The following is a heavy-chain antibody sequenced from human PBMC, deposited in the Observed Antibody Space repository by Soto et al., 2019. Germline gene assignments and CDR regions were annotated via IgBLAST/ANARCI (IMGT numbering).Heavy chain of an antibody. J-gene: IGHJ4*02. Sequence: QLVESGGGLFQAGGSTRLSCLVSGFTVGRYDMAWVRQAPGKGLEWASIIQSGGATYYPDSAQGRFTISRDNPKNTVYLQMNSLRVEDTGVYSCVRVLYDSGVVDFWGQGSLSTVS. V-gene: IGHV3-53*01. CDR1: GFTVGRYD. CDR3: VRVLYDSGVVDF. CDR2: IQSGGAT. D-gene: IGHD5-12*01.